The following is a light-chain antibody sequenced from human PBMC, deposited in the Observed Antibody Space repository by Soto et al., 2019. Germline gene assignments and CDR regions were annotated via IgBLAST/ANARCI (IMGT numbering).Light chain of an antibody. Sequence: EIVLTQSPGTLSLSPGERATLSCRASQSVNTKYLAWYQQKPGQAPRLLISGVSSRATGIPDRFSGSGSGTDFILTISRVEPEDFATYYCQQYNSYSWTFGQGTKVEIK. CDR3: QQYNSYSWT. J-gene: IGKJ1*01. V-gene: IGKV3-20*01. CDR1: QSVNTKY. CDR2: GVS.